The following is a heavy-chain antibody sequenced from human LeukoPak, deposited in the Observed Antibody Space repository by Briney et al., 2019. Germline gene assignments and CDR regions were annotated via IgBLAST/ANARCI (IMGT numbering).Heavy chain of an antibody. CDR3: ARGDYGDFGAFDI. CDR1: GGSISNYY. D-gene: IGHD4-17*01. V-gene: IGHV4-59*08. J-gene: IGHJ3*02. Sequence: SETLSLTCTVSGGSISNYYWSWIRQPPGKGLEWIGYINYSGSANSNPSLKSRVTISVDTSKNQFSLKLTSVTAADTAVYYCARGDYGDFGAFDIWGQGTLVTVSS. CDR2: INYSGSA.